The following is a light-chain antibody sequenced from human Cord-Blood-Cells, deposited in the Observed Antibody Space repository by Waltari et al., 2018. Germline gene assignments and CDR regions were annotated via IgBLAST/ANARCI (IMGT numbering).Light chain of an antibody. CDR2: EGS. Sequence: QSALTQPASVSGSPGQSITLSCTGTRSDVGSYNLVSRYQQHPGKAPKLMIYEGSKRPSGVSNRFSGSKSGNTASLTISGLQAEDEADYYCCSYAGSSTFVVFGGGTKLTVL. V-gene: IGLV2-23*03. J-gene: IGLJ2*01. CDR3: CSYAGSSTFVV. CDR1: RSDVGSYNL.